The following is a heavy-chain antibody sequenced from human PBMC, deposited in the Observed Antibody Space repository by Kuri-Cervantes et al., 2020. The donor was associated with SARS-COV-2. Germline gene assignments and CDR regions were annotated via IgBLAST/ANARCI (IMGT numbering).Heavy chain of an antibody. V-gene: IGHV5-51*01. CDR2: IYPGDSDT. Sequence: GESLKISCKGSGYSFTSYWIGWVRQVPGKGLEWMGIIYPGDSDTRYSPSFQGQVTISADKSISTAYLQWSSLKASDTAMYYCARRTSSRIDWFDPWGQGTLVTVSS. J-gene: IGHJ5*02. CDR1: GYSFTSYW. D-gene: IGHD1-26*01. CDR3: ARRTSSRIDWFDP.